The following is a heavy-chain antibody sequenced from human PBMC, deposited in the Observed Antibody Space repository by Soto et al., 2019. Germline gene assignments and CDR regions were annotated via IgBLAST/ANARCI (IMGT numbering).Heavy chain of an antibody. D-gene: IGHD3-3*01. CDR3: ARIDYDFWSGYYKYFDY. Sequence: QPGGSLRLSCAASGCTFSSYSMSWVRQAPGKVLERVSAISGSGGSTYYADSVKGRFTISRDNSKNTLYLQMNSLRAEDTAVYYCARIDYDFWSGYYKYFDYWGQGTLVTVSS. V-gene: IGHV3-23*01. CDR1: GCTFSSYS. J-gene: IGHJ4*02. CDR2: ISGSGGST.